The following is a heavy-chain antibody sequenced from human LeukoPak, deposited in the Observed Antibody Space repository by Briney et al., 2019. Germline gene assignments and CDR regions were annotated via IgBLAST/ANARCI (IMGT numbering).Heavy chain of an antibody. Sequence: SETLSLTCTVSGGSISSSSYYWGWIRQPPGKGPEWIGSIYYSGSTYYNPSLKSRVTISVDTSKNQFSLKLSSVTAADTAVYYCARHEVGYQLLPYYFDYWGQGTLVTVSS. D-gene: IGHD2-2*01. CDR2: IYYSGST. V-gene: IGHV4-39*01. J-gene: IGHJ4*02. CDR1: GGSISSSSYY. CDR3: ARHEVGYQLLPYYFDY.